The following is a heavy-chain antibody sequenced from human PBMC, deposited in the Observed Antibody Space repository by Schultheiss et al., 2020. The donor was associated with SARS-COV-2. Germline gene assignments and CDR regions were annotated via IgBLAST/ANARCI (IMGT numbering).Heavy chain of an antibody. J-gene: IGHJ6*02. CDR3: ARDVDSSAWNGMDA. Sequence: GGSLRLSCAASGFTFSSYSMNWVRQAPGKGLEWVGRIKSKTDGGTTDYAAPVKGRFTISRDDSKNTLYLQMNSLRAEDTAVYYCARDVDSSAWNGMDAWGQGTTVTVSS. V-gene: IGHV3-15*01. CDR1: GFTFSSYS. D-gene: IGHD6-19*01. CDR2: IKSKTDGGTT.